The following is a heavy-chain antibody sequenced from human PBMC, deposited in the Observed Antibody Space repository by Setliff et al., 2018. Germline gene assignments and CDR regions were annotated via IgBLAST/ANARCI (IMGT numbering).Heavy chain of an antibody. CDR3: ARGDTYRYFDY. Sequence: SETLSLTCTVSDGSLSTYYWSWIRQPPGKGLEWVGYVYYSGTANYSPSLRSRLTISVDTSKNQFSLKLKSVTAADTAVYYCARGDTYRYFDYWGQGALVTVSS. V-gene: IGHV4-59*01. CDR1: DGSLSTYY. CDR2: VYYSGTA. J-gene: IGHJ4*02.